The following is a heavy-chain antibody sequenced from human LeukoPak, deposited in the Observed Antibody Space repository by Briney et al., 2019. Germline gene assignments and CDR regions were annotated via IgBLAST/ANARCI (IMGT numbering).Heavy chain of an antibody. J-gene: IGHJ4*02. CDR3: ARQMNTVTADY. CDR2: IFYSGST. D-gene: IGHD4-17*01. CDR1: GGSISSSSYF. Sequence: PSETLSLTCTVSGGSISSSSYFWGWIRQPPGKGLEWIGSIFYSGSTYYNPSLNSRVTISIDTSKNQFSLRLSSVPAADTAVYYCARQMNTVTADYWGQGTLVTVSS. V-gene: IGHV4-39*01.